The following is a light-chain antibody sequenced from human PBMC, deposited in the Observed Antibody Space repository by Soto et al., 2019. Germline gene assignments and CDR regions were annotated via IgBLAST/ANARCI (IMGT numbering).Light chain of an antibody. CDR3: SSYTASTTL. Sequence: QSALTQPASESGSPGQSIAISCSGSTSDVGGYNYVSWYQQYPGKAPKLILYGVSDRPSGVSDRFSGSKSGNTASLIISGLQAEDEAHYYCSSYTASTTLFGGGTQLTVL. V-gene: IGLV2-14*03. CDR1: TSDVGGYNY. CDR2: GVS. J-gene: IGLJ2*01.